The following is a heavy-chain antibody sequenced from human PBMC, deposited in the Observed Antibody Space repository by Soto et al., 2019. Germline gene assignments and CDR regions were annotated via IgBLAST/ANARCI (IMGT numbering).Heavy chain of an antibody. V-gene: IGHV1-69*01. D-gene: IGHD2-2*01. CDR2: IIPISETT. CDR1: GGTFSSYA. J-gene: IGHJ6*02. Sequence: QVQLVQSGAEVKKPGSSVKVSCKASGGTFSSYAISWVRQAPGQGLEWMGGIIPISETTNYAQKFQGRVTITADESKSTAYMELSSLRSEDTAVYYCARSQGSSTSLEIYHYYSYGMDVWGQGTTVTVSS. CDR3: ARSQGSSTSLEIYHYYSYGMDV.